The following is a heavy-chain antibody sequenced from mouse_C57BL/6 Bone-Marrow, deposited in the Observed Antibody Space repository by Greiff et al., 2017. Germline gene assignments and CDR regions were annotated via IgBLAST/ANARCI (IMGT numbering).Heavy chain of an antibody. D-gene: IGHD6-1*01. CDR1: GYTFTSYW. Sequence: QVQLQQPGAELVMPGASVKLSCKASGYTFTSYWMHWVKQRPGQGLEWIGEIDPSDSYTNYNQKFKGKSTLTVDKSSIAAYMRLSSLTSEDSAVYYCARLGSPYFDYWGQGTTLTVSS. CDR3: ARLGSPYFDY. J-gene: IGHJ2*01. CDR2: IDPSDSYT. V-gene: IGHV1-69*01.